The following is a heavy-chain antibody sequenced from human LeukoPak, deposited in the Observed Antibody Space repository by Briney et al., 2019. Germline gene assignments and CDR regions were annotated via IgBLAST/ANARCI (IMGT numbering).Heavy chain of an antibody. Sequence: ASVKVSCKASGYTFTSYGISWVRQAPGQGLEWMGWIISYNGNTNYAQKLQGRLTMTTDTSTNTAYMELRSLRSDDTAVYYCARRKITFGGVIVRYFDYWGQGTLVTVSS. CDR3: ARRKITFGGVIVRYFDY. CDR1: GYTFTSYG. V-gene: IGHV1-18*01. D-gene: IGHD3-16*02. CDR2: IISYNGNT. J-gene: IGHJ4*02.